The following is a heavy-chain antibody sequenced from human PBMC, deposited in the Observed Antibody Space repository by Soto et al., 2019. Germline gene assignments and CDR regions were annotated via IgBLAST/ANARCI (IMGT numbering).Heavy chain of an antibody. D-gene: IGHD6-13*01. V-gene: IGHV1-69*12. CDR3: ARVSGRIAAAGEDYYYYGMDV. CDR2: IIPIFGTA. J-gene: IGHJ6*02. Sequence: QVQLVQSGAEVKKPGSSVKVSCKASGGTFSSYAISWERQAPGQGLEWMGGIIPIFGTANYAQKFQGRVTITADESTSTAYMELSSLRSEDTAVYYCARVSGRIAAAGEDYYYYGMDVWGQGTTVTVSS. CDR1: GGTFSSYA.